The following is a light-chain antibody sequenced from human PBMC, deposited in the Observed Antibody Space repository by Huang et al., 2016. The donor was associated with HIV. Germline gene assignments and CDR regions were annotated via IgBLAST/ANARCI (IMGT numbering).Light chain of an antibody. V-gene: IGKV3-15*01. CDR1: RSVSTN. CDR3: HQYNNWLLS. CDR2: GSS. J-gene: IGKJ4*01. Sequence: EIVMTQSPATLSGSPGQRVTLSCRANRSVSTNLARYQQRHGQAPRLLIYGSSTRAPGIPARFSGSGSGTDFSLTSSSLQSEDFALYYCHQYNNWLLSFGGGTRV.